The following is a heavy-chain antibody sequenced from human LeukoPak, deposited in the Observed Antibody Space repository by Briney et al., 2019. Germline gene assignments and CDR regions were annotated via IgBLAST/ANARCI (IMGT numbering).Heavy chain of an antibody. CDR2: INPNSGGT. V-gene: IGHV1-2*02. CDR1: GYTFNGYY. CDR3: ARPGTLGYSGNYYYFDY. D-gene: IGHD1-26*01. J-gene: IGHJ4*02. Sequence: GESLKISCKASGYTFNGYYIHWVRQAPGQGLEWMGWINPNSGGTNYAQKFQGRVTMTRDTSISTAYMELSRLRSDDTAVYSCARPGTLGYSGNYYYFDYWGQGTLVTVSS.